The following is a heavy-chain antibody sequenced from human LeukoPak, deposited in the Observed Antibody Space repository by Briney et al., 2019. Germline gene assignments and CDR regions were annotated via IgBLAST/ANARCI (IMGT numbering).Heavy chain of an antibody. D-gene: IGHD4-17*01. CDR3: ARDRITVTNYYYYGMDV. Sequence: PSETLSLTCTVSGGSISSHYWSWIRQPPGKGLEWIGYIYYSGSTNYNPSLKSRVTISVDTSKNQFSLKLSSVTAADTAVYYCARDRITVTNYYYYGMDVWGQGTTVTVSS. CDR2: IYYSGST. V-gene: IGHV4-59*11. J-gene: IGHJ6*02. CDR1: GGSISSHY.